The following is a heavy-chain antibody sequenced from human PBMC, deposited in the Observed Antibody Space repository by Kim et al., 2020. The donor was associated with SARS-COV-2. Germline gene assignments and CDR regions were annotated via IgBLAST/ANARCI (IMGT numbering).Heavy chain of an antibody. Sequence: GGSLRLSCVGSGFTFRSYGMHWVRQAPGKGLEWVTFISYDGSEKNYADSVKGRFTISRDNSKNMVSLEMNSLRRDDSAVYYCVKDHYFDSSGSLWGQGALVTVSS. D-gene: IGHD3-22*01. J-gene: IGHJ4*02. CDR1: GFTFRSYG. CDR2: ISYDGSEK. CDR3: VKDHYFDSSGSL. V-gene: IGHV3-30*19.